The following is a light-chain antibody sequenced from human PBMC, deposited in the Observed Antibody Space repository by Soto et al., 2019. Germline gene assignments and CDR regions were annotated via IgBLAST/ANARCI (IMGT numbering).Light chain of an antibody. CDR3: SSYTRTSTRV. CDR1: SSDVGAYTY. J-gene: IGLJ3*02. Sequence: QSALTQPASVSGSPGQSITISCVGTSSDVGAYTYVSWYQQHPGKAPKLLIYEVSNRPSGISNRFSGSKSGNTASLTISGLQAEDEADYYCSSYTRTSTRVFGGGTKVTVL. CDR2: EVS. V-gene: IGLV2-14*01.